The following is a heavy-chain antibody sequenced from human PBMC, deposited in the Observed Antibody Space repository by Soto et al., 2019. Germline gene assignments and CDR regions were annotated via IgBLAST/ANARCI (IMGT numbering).Heavy chain of an antibody. V-gene: IGHV3-30-3*01. CDR3: ARDLGGNYALYYYYGMDV. CDR2: ISYDGSNK. J-gene: IGHJ6*02. D-gene: IGHD4-4*01. CDR1: GFTFGSYA. Sequence: SLSLSCAASGFTFGSYAMHWVRQAPGKGLEWVAVISYDGSNKYYADSVKGRFTISRDNSKNTLYLQMNSLRAEDTAVYYCARDLGGNYALYYYYGMDVWGQGTTVTVSS.